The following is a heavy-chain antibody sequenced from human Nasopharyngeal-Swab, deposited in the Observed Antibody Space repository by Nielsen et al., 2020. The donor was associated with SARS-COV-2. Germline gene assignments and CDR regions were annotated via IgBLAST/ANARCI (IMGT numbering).Heavy chain of an antibody. J-gene: IGHJ4*02. V-gene: IGHV4-4*02. CDR1: GGSISSTNW. D-gene: IGHD5-24*01. CDR3: ARQLRTGAQDY. CDR2: IYHSGST. Sequence: SETLSLTCAVSGGSISSTNWWRWVRQPPGKGLEWIGEIYHSGSTNYNPSPKSRVTISVDKSKNQFSLKLSSVSAADTAVYYCARQLRTGAQDYWGQGTLVTVSS.